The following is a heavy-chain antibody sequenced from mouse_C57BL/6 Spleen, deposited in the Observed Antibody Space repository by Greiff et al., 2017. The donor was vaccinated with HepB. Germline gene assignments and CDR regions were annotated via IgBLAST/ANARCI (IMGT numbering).Heavy chain of an antibody. CDR1: GYTFTSYW. CDR2: IHPNSGST. J-gene: IGHJ2*01. CDR3: ATHDYGGY. V-gene: IGHV1-64*01. Sequence: VQLQQPGAELVKPGASVKLSCKASGYTFTSYWMHWVKQRPGQGLEWIGMIHPNSGSTNYNEKFKSKATLTVDKSSSTAYMQLSILTSDDSAVYYCATHDYGGYWGQGTTLTVSS. D-gene: IGHD2-4*01.